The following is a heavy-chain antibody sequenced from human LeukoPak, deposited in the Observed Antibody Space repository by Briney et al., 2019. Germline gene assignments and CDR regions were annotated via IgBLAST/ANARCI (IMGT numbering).Heavy chain of an antibody. J-gene: IGHJ4*02. CDR2: ISWNSGSI. CDR1: GFTFDDYA. CDR3: AKAAWIGWEPTFDY. Sequence: PGGSLRLSCAASGFTFDDYAMHWVRHAPGKGLEWVSGISWNSGSIGYADSVKGRFTISRDNAKNSLYLQMNSLRAEDTALYYCAKAAWIGWEPTFDYWGQGTLVTVSS. V-gene: IGHV3-9*01. D-gene: IGHD1-26*01.